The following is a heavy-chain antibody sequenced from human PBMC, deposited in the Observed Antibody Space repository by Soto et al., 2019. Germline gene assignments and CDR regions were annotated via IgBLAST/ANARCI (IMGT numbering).Heavy chain of an antibody. CDR3: ARVADIVVVPAAMSAFDI. CDR1: GGSISSYY. J-gene: IGHJ3*02. D-gene: IGHD2-2*01. CDR2: IYYSGST. Sequence: SETLSLTCTVSGGSISSYYWSWIRQPPGKGLEWIGYIYYSGSTNYNPSLKSRVTISVDTSKNQFSLKLSSVTAADTAVYYCARVADIVVVPAAMSAFDIWGQGTMVTVSS. V-gene: IGHV4-59*01.